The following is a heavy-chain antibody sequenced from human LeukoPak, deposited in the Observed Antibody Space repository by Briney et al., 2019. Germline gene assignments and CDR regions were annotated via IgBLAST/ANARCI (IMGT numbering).Heavy chain of an antibody. D-gene: IGHD2-15*01. CDR1: GFTVSSNY. Sequence: GGSLRLSCAASGFTVSSNYMTWVRQAPGKGLEWVSVIHSGGTTYYADSVKGRFTISRDNAKNTLYLQMNSLRAEDTAVYYCARDRDCSGGSCYSGLPHPVENWFDSWGQGTLVTVSS. CDR3: ARDRDCSGGSCYSGLPHPVENWFDS. CDR2: IHSGGTT. J-gene: IGHJ5*01. V-gene: IGHV3-53*01.